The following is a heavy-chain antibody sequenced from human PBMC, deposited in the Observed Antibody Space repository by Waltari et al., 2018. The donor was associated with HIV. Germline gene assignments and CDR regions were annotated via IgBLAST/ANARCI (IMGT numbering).Heavy chain of an antibody. J-gene: IGHJ5*02. CDR1: GGSFNSYH. V-gene: IGHV4-59*01. CDR2: IYYTGRT. CDR3: ATVLFAVGSNWFDP. Sequence: QVQLQESGPGLVKPSETLSLTCTVSGGSFNSYHWTWIRQPPWKGLERIGYIYYTGRTNCTPSRKGRVTISVETSKNHFSMKLSSVTAADTAVYYCATVLFAVGSNWFDPWGQGTLVTVSS. D-gene: IGHD1-26*01.